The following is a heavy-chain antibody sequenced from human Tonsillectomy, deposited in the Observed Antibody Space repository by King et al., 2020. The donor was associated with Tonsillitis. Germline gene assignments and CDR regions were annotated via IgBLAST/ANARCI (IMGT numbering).Heavy chain of an antibody. V-gene: IGHV1-2*04. CDR1: GYTFTDYY. CDR2: INPNSGGT. D-gene: IGHD1-26*01. CDR3: ARVLIVGVPVVFDV. J-gene: IGHJ3*01. Sequence: HVQLVQSGAEVKKPGASVKVSCKASGYTFTDYYMHWVRQAPGQGLEWMGWINPNSGGTNYAQKFQGWVTMTKETSISTVYMELSSLRAGDTAVYYCARVLIVGVPVVFDVWGHGTMVTVSS.